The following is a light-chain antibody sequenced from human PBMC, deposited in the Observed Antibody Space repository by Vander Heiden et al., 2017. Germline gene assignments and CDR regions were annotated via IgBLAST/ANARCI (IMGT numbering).Light chain of an antibody. V-gene: IGLV1-40*01. J-gene: IGLJ2*01. CDR3: QYYDSSLSSV. CDR1: SSNIGAGYD. CDR2: GNS. Sequence: SVLTQPPSVSAAPGQRVTISCTGSSSNIGAGYDVHWYQQLPGTAPILRSYGNSNRPSGVPDRVSGSKSGTSGSIAITGLQAEDEAYYDCQYYDSSLSSVFGGGTKMTVL.